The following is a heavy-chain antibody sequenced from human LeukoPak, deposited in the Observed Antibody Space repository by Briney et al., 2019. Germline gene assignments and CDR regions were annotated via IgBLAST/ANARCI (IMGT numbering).Heavy chain of an antibody. D-gene: IGHD3-22*01. J-gene: IGHJ4*02. Sequence: GGSLRLSCAPSGFTFSNYWMTWVRQAPGKGLEWVANIKPDGGEKYSVDSVEGRFTISRDNAKNSLYMQMNSLRAEDTALYYCARTHYDDGSAYRSLDYWGKGTLVTVSS. CDR2: IKPDGGEK. CDR1: GFTFSNYW. V-gene: IGHV3-7*01. CDR3: ARTHYDDGSAYRSLDY.